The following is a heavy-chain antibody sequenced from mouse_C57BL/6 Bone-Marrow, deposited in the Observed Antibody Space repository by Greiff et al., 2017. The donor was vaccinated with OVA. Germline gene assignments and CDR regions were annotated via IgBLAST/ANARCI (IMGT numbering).Heavy chain of an antibody. CDR3: ARGWAWIAY. J-gene: IGHJ3*01. D-gene: IGHD2-3*01. V-gene: IGHV1-18*01. Sequence: EVKLQQSGPELVKPGASVKIPCKASGYTFTDYYMDWVKQSHGQSLEWIGDINPNNGGTNYNQKFKGKATLPVDKSSSTAYLELRSLTSEATAVYIRARGWAWIAYWGQGTLGTVSA. CDR2: INPNNGGT. CDR1: GYTFTDYY.